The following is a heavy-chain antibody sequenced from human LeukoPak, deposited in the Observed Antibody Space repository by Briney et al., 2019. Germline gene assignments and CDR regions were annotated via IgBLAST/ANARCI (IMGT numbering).Heavy chain of an antibody. V-gene: IGHV1-8*03. CDR1: GYTFTTYD. CDR3: ASANFQH. D-gene: IGHD2-8*01. J-gene: IGHJ1*01. CDR2: MNPGTGDT. Sequence: ASVKVSCKASGYTFTTYDINWVRQATGQGLEWMGWMNPGTGDTAYAQKLQGRVTITRYTSISTAYMELSGLRSEDTAVYYCASANFQHWGQGTLVTVSS.